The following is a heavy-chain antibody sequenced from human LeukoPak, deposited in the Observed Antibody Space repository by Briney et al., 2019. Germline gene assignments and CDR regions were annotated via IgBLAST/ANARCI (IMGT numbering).Heavy chain of an antibody. Sequence: QPGGSLRLSCAASEFTFSSYSMNWVRQAPGKGLEWVSYISSSSSTIYYADSVKGRFTISRDNADNSLYLEMNSLRAEDTAVYYCAKGGVAAAGRLPYYYYYMDVWGKGTTVTVSS. CDR2: ISSSSSTI. CDR1: EFTFSSYS. J-gene: IGHJ6*03. D-gene: IGHD6-13*01. V-gene: IGHV3-48*04. CDR3: AKGGVAAAGRLPYYYYYMDV.